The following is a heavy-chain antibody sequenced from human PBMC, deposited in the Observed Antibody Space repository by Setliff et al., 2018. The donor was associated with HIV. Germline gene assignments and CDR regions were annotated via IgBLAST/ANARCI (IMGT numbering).Heavy chain of an antibody. D-gene: IGHD3-16*01. V-gene: IGHV4-30-4*01. Sequence: SETLSLTCSVSGASINNGDYYWSWIRQSPGEGLEWIGYIYYSGYYKAYYDSNPALKSRFSASVDTSRNQFSLELQSMTAADTAMYYCARAISFDFPSGLKGTLDVWGLGTMVTVSS. CDR3: ARAISFDFPSGLKGTLDV. CDR1: GASINNGDYY. J-gene: IGHJ3*01. CDR2: IYYSGYYKA.